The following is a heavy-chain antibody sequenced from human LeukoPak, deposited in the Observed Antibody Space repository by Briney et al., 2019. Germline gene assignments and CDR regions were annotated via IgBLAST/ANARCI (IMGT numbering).Heavy chain of an antibody. V-gene: IGHV3-30-3*01. J-gene: IGHJ5*02. Sequence: GGSLRLSCEASGFTFGNYAIHWVRQVPGEGLEWVAIITHNGGTQYYADSVKGRFTISRDNAKNSLYLQMNSLRAEDTAVYYCGRWFDPWGQGTLVTVSS. CDR2: ITHNGGTQ. CDR1: GFTFGNYA. CDR3: GRWFDP.